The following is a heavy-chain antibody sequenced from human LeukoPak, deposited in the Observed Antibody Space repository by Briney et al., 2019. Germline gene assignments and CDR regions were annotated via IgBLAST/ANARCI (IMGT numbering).Heavy chain of an antibody. Sequence: GGSLRLSCAASGFTFSSYSMNWVRQAPGKGLEWVSSISSSSSYIYYADSVKGRFTISRDNAKNSLYLQMNSLRGEDTAVYYCARGYGDYDAFDIWGQGTMVTVSS. J-gene: IGHJ3*02. D-gene: IGHD4-17*01. V-gene: IGHV3-21*01. CDR2: ISSSSSYI. CDR3: ARGYGDYDAFDI. CDR1: GFTFSSYS.